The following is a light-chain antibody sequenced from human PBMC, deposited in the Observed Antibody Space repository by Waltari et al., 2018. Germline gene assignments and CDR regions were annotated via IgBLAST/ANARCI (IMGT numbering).Light chain of an antibody. CDR3: QQYNNWPPL. CDR2: GAS. J-gene: IGKJ1*01. Sequence: IVMTQSPATLSVSPGEGATLSCRVSQSVSSNLALYQQKPGQAPRLLIYGASTRATGLPVRFSGSGSGTEFTLTISSLQSEDFAVYYCQQYNNWPPLFGQGTKVEIK. CDR1: QSVSSN. V-gene: IGKV3-15*01.